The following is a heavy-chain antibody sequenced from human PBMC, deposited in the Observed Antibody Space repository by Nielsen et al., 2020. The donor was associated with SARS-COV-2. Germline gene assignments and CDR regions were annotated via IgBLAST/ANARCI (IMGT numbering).Heavy chain of an antibody. Sequence: GGSLRLSCAASGFSFSSYTMNWVRQAPGKGLEWVSSISSSSRKIFYGDSMKGRFTISRDNAKNSLYLQMNSLKTEDTAVYYCTTGVVAQNFDYWGQGTLVTVSS. CDR2: ISSSSRKI. D-gene: IGHD2-8*02. J-gene: IGHJ4*02. CDR1: GFSFSSYT. V-gene: IGHV3-21*04. CDR3: TTGVVAQNFDY.